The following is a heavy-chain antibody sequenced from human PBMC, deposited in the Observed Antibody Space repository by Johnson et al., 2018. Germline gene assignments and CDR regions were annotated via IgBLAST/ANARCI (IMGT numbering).Heavy chain of an antibody. CDR1: GFTFNSYG. CDR3: AKAEIGRQWLVLN. V-gene: IGHV3-30*18. J-gene: IGHJ4*02. Sequence: VQLVESGGGVVQPGRSLRLSCAASGFTFNSYGMHWVRQAPGKGLQWVALISYDGTNKFYADYVKGRFTISRDNSKNTLYLQMNSLRAEDTAVYYCAKAEIGRQWLVLNWGQGTLVTVSS. D-gene: IGHD6-19*01. CDR2: ISYDGTNK.